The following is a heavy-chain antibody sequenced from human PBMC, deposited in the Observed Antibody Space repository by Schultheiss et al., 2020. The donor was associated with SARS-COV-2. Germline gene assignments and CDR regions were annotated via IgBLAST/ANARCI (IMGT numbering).Heavy chain of an antibody. D-gene: IGHD3-9*01. CDR2: ISYDGSNK. V-gene: IGHV3-30*18. Sequence: SCAASGFTFSSYGMHWVRHAPGKGLEWVAVISYDGSNKYYADSVKGRFTISRDNSKNTLYLQMNSLRAEDTAVYYCAKDAEYYDILTGPMGGFDYWGQGTLVTVSS. CDR1: GFTFSSYG. CDR3: AKDAEYYDILTGPMGGFDY. J-gene: IGHJ4*02.